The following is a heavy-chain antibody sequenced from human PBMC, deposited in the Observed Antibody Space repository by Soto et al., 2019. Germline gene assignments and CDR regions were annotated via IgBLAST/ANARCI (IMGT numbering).Heavy chain of an antibody. V-gene: IGHV3-11*01. CDR3: ARDIGQWLER. Sequence: PGGSLRLSCAASGFTFSAYAMSWVRQAPGKGLEWVSVISGSGGAIYYADSVKGRFTISRDNAKNSLYLQMNSLRAEDTAVYYCARDIGQWLERWGQGTLVTVSS. CDR2: ISGSGGAI. J-gene: IGHJ4*02. D-gene: IGHD6-19*01. CDR1: GFTFSAYA.